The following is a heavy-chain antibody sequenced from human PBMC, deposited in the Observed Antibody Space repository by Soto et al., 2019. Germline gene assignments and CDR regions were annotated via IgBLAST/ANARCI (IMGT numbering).Heavy chain of an antibody. V-gene: IGHV1-8*01. Sequence: ASXKVXXXASGYTXTSSDINWVRQATGQGLEWMGWMNPNSGNTGYAQKFQGRITLTRSTSINTAYLELSSLSSDDSAVYYCARGASPWGQGTLVTVSS. CDR3: ARGASP. CDR1: GYTXTSSD. CDR2: MNPNSGNT. J-gene: IGHJ5*02.